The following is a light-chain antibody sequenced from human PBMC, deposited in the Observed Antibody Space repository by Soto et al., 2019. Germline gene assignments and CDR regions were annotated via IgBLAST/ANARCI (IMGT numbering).Light chain of an antibody. CDR1: QSVSNRY. CDR2: GAS. J-gene: IGKJ4*01. V-gene: IGKV3-20*01. Sequence: EIVLTQSPGTLSLSPGERATLSCMASQSVSNRYLAWYQQKPGQAPRLLIYGASSRATGIPDRFSGSGSGTDFTLSISRLEPEDFAVYYCQQYGSSPLTFGGGTNVEIK. CDR3: QQYGSSPLT.